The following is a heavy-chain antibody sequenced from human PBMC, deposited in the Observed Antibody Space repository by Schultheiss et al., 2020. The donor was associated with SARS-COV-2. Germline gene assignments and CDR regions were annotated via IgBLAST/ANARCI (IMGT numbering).Heavy chain of an antibody. Sequence: ASVKVSCKASGYTFTGYYMHWVRQAPGQGLEWMGWINPNSGGTNYAQKFQGRVTMTRDTSISTAYMELSRLRSDETAVYYCAREYYYDSSGDDYWGQGTLVTVSS. V-gene: IGHV1-2*02. CDR1: GYTFTGYY. J-gene: IGHJ4*02. CDR3: AREYYYDSSGDDY. CDR2: INPNSGGT. D-gene: IGHD3-22*01.